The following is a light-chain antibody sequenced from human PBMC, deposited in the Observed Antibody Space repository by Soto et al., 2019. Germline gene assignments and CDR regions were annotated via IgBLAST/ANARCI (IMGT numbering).Light chain of an antibody. Sequence: QSALTQPASVSGSPGQSITISCTGTSSDVGGYKYVSWFQQYPGKAPKLLISEVSHRPSGVSIRFSGSKSGNTASLTISGLQAEDEADYYCSSYTSRRTQVLGSGTKLTVL. J-gene: IGLJ1*01. CDR3: SSYTSRRTQV. CDR2: EVS. CDR1: SSDVGGYKY. V-gene: IGLV2-14*01.